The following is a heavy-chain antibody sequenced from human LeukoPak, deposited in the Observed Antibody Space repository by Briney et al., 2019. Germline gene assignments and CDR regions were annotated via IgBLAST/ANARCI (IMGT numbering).Heavy chain of an antibody. D-gene: IGHD2-2*02. CDR1: GFNFGDYN. J-gene: IGHJ4*02. CDR2: IRAKTHGGTA. CDR3: TRGQLYPCGPEFDF. Sequence: PGGSLRLSCTASGFNFGDYNMNWVRQAPGKGLEWVGYIRAKTHGGTADYAASVKDRFTISRDDSKSIAYLQMTGLDSEDTAVYYCTRGQLYPCGPEFDFWGQGTLVTVSS. V-gene: IGHV3-49*04.